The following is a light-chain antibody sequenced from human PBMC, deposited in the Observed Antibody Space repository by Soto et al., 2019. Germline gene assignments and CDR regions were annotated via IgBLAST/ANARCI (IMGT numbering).Light chain of an antibody. Sequence: QSVLAQPPSASGSPGQSVTISCTGTSSDVGGYNYVSWYQQHPGKAPKLMIYEVSKRPSGVPDRFSGSKSGNTASLTVSRLQAEDEADYYCSSYAGSNKGVFGGGTRLTV. CDR2: EVS. J-gene: IGLJ2*01. CDR3: SSYAGSNKGV. CDR1: SSDVGGYNY. V-gene: IGLV2-8*01.